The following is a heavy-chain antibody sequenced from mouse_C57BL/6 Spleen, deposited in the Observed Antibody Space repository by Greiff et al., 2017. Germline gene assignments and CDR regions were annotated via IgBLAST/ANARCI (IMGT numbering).Heavy chain of an antibody. CDR1: GFNIKNTY. CDR2: IDPANGNT. CDR3: ARPFTDYGSSYWYFDV. D-gene: IGHD1-1*01. Sequence: VQLQQSVAELVRPGASVKLSCTASGFNIKNTYMHWVKQRPEQGLEWIGRIDPANGNTKYAPKFQGKATITADTSSNTAYLQLSSLTSEDTAIYYCARPFTDYGSSYWYFDVWGTGTTGTVSS. V-gene: IGHV14-3*01. J-gene: IGHJ1*03.